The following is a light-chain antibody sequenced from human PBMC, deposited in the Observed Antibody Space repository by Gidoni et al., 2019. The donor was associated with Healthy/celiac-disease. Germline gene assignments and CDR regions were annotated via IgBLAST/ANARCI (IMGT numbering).Light chain of an antibody. J-gene: IGKJ3*01. CDR3: QQFNNYPPFT. CDR1: QGISSA. Sequence: IQLTQSPSSLSASVGDRVTITCRASQGISSALAWYQQKPGKAPKLLIYDASSLESGVPSRFSGSGSGTDFTLTISSLQPEDFATYYCQQFNNYPPFTFGPGTKVDIK. V-gene: IGKV1D-13*01. CDR2: DAS.